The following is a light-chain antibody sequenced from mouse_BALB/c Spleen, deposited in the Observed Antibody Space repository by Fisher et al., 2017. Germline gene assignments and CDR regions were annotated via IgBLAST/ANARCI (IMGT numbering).Light chain of an antibody. CDR3: QNDHSYPFT. Sequence: IVLTQSPAIMSASPGEKVTMTCSASSSVSYMHWYQQKPGSSPKPWIYATSNLASGVPDRFTGSGSGTDFTLTISSVQAEDLAVYYCQNDHSYPFTFGSGTKLEIK. J-gene: IGKJ4*01. CDR1: SSVSY. CDR2: ATS. V-gene: IGKV4-61*01.